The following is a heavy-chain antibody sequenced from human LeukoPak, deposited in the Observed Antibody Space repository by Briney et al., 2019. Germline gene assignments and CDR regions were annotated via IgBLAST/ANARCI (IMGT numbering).Heavy chain of an antibody. CDR1: GGSFSGYY. CDR3: ARGKSNTMVRGVMDV. J-gene: IGHJ6*03. CDR2: INHSGST. V-gene: IGHV4-34*01. Sequence: PPETLSLTCAVYGGSFSGYYWSWIRQPPGKGLEWLGEINHSGSTNYNPSLKSRVTISVDTSKNQFSLKLSSVSAADTAVYYCARGKSNTMVRGVMDVWGKGTTVTVSS. D-gene: IGHD3-10*01.